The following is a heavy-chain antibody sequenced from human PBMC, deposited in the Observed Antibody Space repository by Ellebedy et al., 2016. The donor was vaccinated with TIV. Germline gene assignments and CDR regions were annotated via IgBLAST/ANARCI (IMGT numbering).Heavy chain of an antibody. CDR1: GFNFSSCS. CDR2: ITTPGGNT. CDR3: AKDSKEFRS. Sequence: GESLKISCEASGFNFSSCSMSWVRQGPGRGLEWVSSITTPGGNTYYADSVKGRFTISRDNSKSTLYLQMNSLRADDTAVYYCAKDSKEFRSWGQGTLVTVSS. J-gene: IGHJ5*02. V-gene: IGHV3-23*01. D-gene: IGHD2/OR15-2a*01.